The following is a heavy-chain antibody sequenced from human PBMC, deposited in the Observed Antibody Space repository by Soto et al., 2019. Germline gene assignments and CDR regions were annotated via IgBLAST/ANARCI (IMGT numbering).Heavy chain of an antibody. CDR2: IIPIFGTA. D-gene: IGHD6-13*01. J-gene: IGHJ4*02. CDR3: ASRIAAALGGFDY. CDR1: GGTFSSYA. V-gene: IGHV1-69*13. Sequence: SVKVSCKASGGTFSSYAISWVRQAPGQGLEWMGGIIPIFGTANYAQKFQGRVTITADESTSTAYMELSSLRSEDTAVYYCASRIAAALGGFDYWGQGTLVTVSS.